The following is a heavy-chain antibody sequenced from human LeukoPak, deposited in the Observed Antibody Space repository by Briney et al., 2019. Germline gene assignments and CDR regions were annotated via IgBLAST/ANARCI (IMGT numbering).Heavy chain of an antibody. Sequence: GRSLRLSCAASGFTLDDYAMHWVRQAPGKGLEWVSGLNWNSGSIGYADSVKGRFTISRDNAKNSLYLQMNSLRAEDTALYYCAKGTFGVVLVWGQGTLVTVSS. J-gene: IGHJ4*02. CDR2: LNWNSGSI. CDR1: GFTLDDYA. V-gene: IGHV3-9*01. D-gene: IGHD3-3*01. CDR3: AKGTFGVVLV.